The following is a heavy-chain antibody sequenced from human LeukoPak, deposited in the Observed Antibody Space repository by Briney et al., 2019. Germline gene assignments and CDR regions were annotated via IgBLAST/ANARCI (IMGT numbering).Heavy chain of an antibody. CDR1: GGSFSGYY. CDR3: ARDMDYYDSSGYYAPIAFDI. V-gene: IGHV4-34*01. J-gene: IGHJ3*02. D-gene: IGHD3-22*01. CDR2: INHSGST. Sequence: PSETQSLTCAVYGGSFSGYYWSWIRQPPGKGREWIGEINHSGSTNYNPSLKSRVTISVDTTKNQFSLKLSSVTAADTAVYYCARDMDYYDSSGYYAPIAFDIWGQGTMVTVSS.